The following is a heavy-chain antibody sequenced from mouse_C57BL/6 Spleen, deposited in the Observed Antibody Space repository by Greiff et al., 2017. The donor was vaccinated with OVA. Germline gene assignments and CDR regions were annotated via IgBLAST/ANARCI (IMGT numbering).Heavy chain of an antibody. CDR2: INPNNGGT. D-gene: IGHD1-1*01. Sequence: EVQGVESGPELVKPGASVKIPCKASGYTFTDYNMDWVKQSHGKSLEWIGDINPNNGGTIYNQKFKGKATLTVDKSSSTAYMELRSLTSEDTAVYYCARVEDYYGSSPWFAYWGQGTLVTVSA. CDR3: ARVEDYYGSSPWFAY. V-gene: IGHV1-18*01. CDR1: GYTFTDYN. J-gene: IGHJ3*01.